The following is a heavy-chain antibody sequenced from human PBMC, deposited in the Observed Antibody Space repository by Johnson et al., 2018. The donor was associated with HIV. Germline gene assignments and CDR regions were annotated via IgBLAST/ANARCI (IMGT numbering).Heavy chain of an antibody. J-gene: IGHJ3*02. CDR1: GFTFDDYG. Sequence: VESGGGLVQPGRSLRLSCAASGFTFDDYGMHWVRQAAGKGLEWVSGISWNSGSIGYADSVKGRFTISRDNAKNSLYLQMNSLRTEDTAVYYCAKGADYADYLDAFDIWGQGTMVTVSS. CDR2: ISWNSGSI. V-gene: IGHV3-9*01. CDR3: AKGADYADYLDAFDI. D-gene: IGHD4-17*01.